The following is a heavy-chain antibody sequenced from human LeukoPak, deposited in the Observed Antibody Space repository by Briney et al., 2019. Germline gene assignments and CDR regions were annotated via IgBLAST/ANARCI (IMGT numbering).Heavy chain of an antibody. J-gene: IGHJ6*02. Sequence: GGSLRLSCAASGFTFSSYAMSWVRQAPGKGLEWVSAISGSGGSTYYADSVKGRFTISRDNSKNTLYLQMNSLRAEDTAVYYCAKDVEVYSGSYFYYYYGMDVWGQGTTVTVSS. V-gene: IGHV3-23*01. CDR1: GFTFSSYA. D-gene: IGHD1-26*01. CDR3: AKDVEVYSGSYFYYYYGMDV. CDR2: ISGSGGST.